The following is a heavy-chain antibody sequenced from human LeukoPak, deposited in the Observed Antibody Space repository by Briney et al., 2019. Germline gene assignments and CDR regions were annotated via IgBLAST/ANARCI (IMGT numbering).Heavy chain of an antibody. D-gene: IGHD3-10*01. CDR1: GYTFTGYY. J-gene: IGHJ4*02. CDR2: INPNSGGT. Sequence: ASVEVSCKASGYTFTGYYMHWVRQAPGQGLEWMGWINPNSGGTNYAQKFQGRVTMTRDTSISTAYMELSRLRSDDTAVYYCARDLLWFGEFGYWGQGTLVTVSS. V-gene: IGHV1-2*02. CDR3: ARDLLWFGEFGY.